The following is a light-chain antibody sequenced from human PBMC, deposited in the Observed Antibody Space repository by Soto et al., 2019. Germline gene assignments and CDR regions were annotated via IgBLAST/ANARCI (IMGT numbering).Light chain of an antibody. CDR1: SSDLGTYNH. CDR2: DVT. V-gene: IGLV2-14*01. CDR3: SSHRTGSTLV. Sequence: QSVLTQPASVSGSPGQSITISCNGTSSDLGTYNHVSWYQQHPGKVPKLLIYDVTSRPSGVSSRFSGSKSGYTASLTISGLQPEDEPEYYCSSHRTGSTLVFGGGTKLTVL. J-gene: IGLJ2*01.